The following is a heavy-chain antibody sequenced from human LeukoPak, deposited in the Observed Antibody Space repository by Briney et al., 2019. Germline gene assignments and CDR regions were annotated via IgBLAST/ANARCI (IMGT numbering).Heavy chain of an antibody. CDR3: ASTRRAAVAGRFDS. Sequence: SETLSLTCNVSGASMSSNYWSWIRQPPGKGLEWIGYIYHSGNTSYSPSLESRVTMSVDESKNQFSLRVHFVSAADTAVYYCASTRRAAVAGRFDSWGQGTLVTVSS. V-gene: IGHV4-4*09. D-gene: IGHD6-19*01. J-gene: IGHJ4*02. CDR1: GASMSSNY. CDR2: IYHSGNT.